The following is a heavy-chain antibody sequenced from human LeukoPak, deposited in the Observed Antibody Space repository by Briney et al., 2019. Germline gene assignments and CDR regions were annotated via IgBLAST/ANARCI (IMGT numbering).Heavy chain of an antibody. V-gene: IGHV3-23*01. Sequence: GGSLRLSCAASGFTFSSYAMSWVRQAPGKGLEWVSVISGSGGSTYYADSVKGRFTISRDNSKNTLYLQMNSLRAEDTAVYYCARAKYSSNWDYFDYWGQGTLVTVSS. J-gene: IGHJ4*02. CDR3: ARAKYSSNWDYFDY. CDR2: ISGSGGST. D-gene: IGHD6-13*01. CDR1: GFTFSSYA.